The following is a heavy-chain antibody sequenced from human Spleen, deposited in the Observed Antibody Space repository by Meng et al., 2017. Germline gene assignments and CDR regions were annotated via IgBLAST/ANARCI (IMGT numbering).Heavy chain of an antibody. Sequence: GESLKISCAASGFTFSYTWMSWVRQAPGKGLEWVGRIESKTGGGTTDYAAPVKGRFTFSRDDSKNTLYLQMNSLRAEDTAVYYCAREQITVVTRYFDLWGRGTLVTVSS. J-gene: IGHJ2*01. CDR1: GFTFSYTW. V-gene: IGHV3-15*04. CDR3: AREQITVVTRYFDL. CDR2: IESKTGGGTT. D-gene: IGHD4-23*01.